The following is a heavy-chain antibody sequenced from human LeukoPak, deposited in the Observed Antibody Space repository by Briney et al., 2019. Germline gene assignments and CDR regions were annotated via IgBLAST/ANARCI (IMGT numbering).Heavy chain of an antibody. CDR1: GFTFDHYD. CDR3: VKGGWLDS. Sequence: GGSLRLSCAASGFTFDHYDMTRVRQAPGRGLEWVSSISAGGDSTYYADSVKGRFTISRDNSMITLYLQMNSLTAEDTAVYYCVKGGWLDSWGQGTLVTVSS. CDR2: ISAGGDST. V-gene: IGHV3-23*01. J-gene: IGHJ5*01.